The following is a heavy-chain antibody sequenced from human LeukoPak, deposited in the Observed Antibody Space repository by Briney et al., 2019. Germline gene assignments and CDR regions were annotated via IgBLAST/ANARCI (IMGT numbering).Heavy chain of an antibody. V-gene: IGHV3-66*01. D-gene: IGHD6-19*01. CDR1: GFTVSSNY. CDR2: IYSGGST. J-gene: IGHJ4*02. CDR3: ARGLSRSSGPFDY. Sequence: GGSLRLSCAASGFTVSSNYMSWVRQAPGKGLEWVSVIYSGGSTYYADSVKGRFTISRDNSKNTLYLQMNSLRTEDTAVYHCARGLSRSSGPFDYWGQGTLVTVSS.